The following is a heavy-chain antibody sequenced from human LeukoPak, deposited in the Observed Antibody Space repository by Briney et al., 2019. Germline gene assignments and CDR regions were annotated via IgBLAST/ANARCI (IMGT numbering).Heavy chain of an antibody. V-gene: IGHV1-24*01. CDR2: FDPEDGET. J-gene: IGHJ6*02. CDR3: ARVPRYDSSGYYYVTSYYYYGMDV. Sequence: ASVKVSCKVSGYTLTELSMHWVRQAPGKGLEWMGGFDPEDGETIYAQKFQGRVTMTEDTSTDTAYMELSSLRSEDTAVYYCARVPRYDSSGYYYVTSYYYYGMDVWGQGTTVTVSS. CDR1: GYTLTELS. D-gene: IGHD3-22*01.